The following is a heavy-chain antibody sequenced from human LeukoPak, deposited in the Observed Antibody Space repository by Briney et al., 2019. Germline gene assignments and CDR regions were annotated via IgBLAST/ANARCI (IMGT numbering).Heavy chain of an antibody. V-gene: IGHV1-24*01. CDR2: FHPEDGET. J-gene: IGHJ4*02. Sequence: ASVKVSCKVSGYTPTELSMHWVRQAPGKGLEWMGGFHPEDGETIYAQKFQGRVTMTEDTSTDTAYMELRSLRSDDTAVYYCATSVRYSDWSFFRLAYWGQGTQVTVSS. D-gene: IGHD3-9*01. CDR3: ATSVRYSDWSFFRLAY. CDR1: GYTPTELS.